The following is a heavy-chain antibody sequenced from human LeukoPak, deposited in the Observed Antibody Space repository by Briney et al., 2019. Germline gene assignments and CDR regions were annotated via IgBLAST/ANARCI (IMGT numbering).Heavy chain of an antibody. V-gene: IGHV3-53*05. D-gene: IGHD2-2*01. J-gene: IGHJ4*02. CDR2: IFSGGST. CDR3: ARDEVGFVVVPAAFDY. CDR1: GFTVSSNY. Sequence: GGSLRLSCAASGFTVSSNYMSWVRQAPGKGLEWVSVIFSGGSTYYADSVKGRFTISRDNSKNTLYLQMNSLRAEDTAVYYCARDEVGFVVVPAAFDYWGQGTLVTVSS.